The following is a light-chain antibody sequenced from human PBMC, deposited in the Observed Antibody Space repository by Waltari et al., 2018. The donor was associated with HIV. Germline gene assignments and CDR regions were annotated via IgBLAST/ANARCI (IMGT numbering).Light chain of an antibody. J-gene: IGLJ2*01. Sequence: QSALTQPPSVSGSPGQYVSIPCPGSSRDVGSHNRSPWYQHPPGTAPKLIIYEVSNRPSGVPDRFSGSKSGNTASLTISGLQAEDEADYYCSLYTGTTNVLFGGGTKLTVL. V-gene: IGLV2-18*01. CDR3: SLYTGTTNVL. CDR2: EVS. CDR1: SRDVGSHNR.